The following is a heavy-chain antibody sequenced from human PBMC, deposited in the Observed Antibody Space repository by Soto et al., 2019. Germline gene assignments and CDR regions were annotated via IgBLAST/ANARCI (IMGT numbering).Heavy chain of an antibody. Sequence: QVQLVESGGGVVQPGRSLRLSCAASGFTFSHYGMHWVRQAPGKGLEWAAVISYDGTNKYYADSVKGRFTISGDNSKNKMYLQMNSLRAEDKAVYDCAKGGGWLPGYYYCGMDVGGQGTTVTVSS. J-gene: IGHJ6*02. CDR3: AKGGGWLPGYYYCGMDV. V-gene: IGHV3-30*18. D-gene: IGHD6-19*01. CDR1: GFTFSHYG. CDR2: ISYDGTNK.